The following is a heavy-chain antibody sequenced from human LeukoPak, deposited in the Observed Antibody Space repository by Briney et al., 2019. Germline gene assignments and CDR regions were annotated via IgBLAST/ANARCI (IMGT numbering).Heavy chain of an antibody. V-gene: IGHV3-21*04. CDR1: GFTFSSYS. J-gene: IGHJ5*02. Sequence: GGSLRLSCAASGFTFSSYSMDWVRQAPGKGLEWVSSISSSSNHIYYANSVKGRFTISRDNAKNSLYLQMNSLRAEDTAVYYCAAVPSGYEYNWFDPWGQGTLVTVSS. CDR2: ISSSSNHI. D-gene: IGHD5-12*01. CDR3: AAVPSGYEYNWFDP.